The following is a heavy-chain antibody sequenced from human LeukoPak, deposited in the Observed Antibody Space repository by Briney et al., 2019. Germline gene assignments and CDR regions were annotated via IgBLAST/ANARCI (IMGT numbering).Heavy chain of an antibody. CDR1: GGSISHYF. J-gene: IGHJ2*01. Sequence: SETLSLNCTVSGGSISHYFWSWIRQPPGKALEWIGYIYYSGSTNYNPSLKSRVTISVDTSKNQFSLKLSSVTAADTAVYYCAKTVAGYWYFDLWGRGTLVTVSS. V-gene: IGHV4-59*08. CDR2: IYYSGST. CDR3: AKTVAGYWYFDL. D-gene: IGHD6-19*01.